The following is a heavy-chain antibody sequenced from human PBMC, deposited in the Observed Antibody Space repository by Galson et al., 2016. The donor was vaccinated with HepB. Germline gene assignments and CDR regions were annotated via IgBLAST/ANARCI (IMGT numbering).Heavy chain of an antibody. D-gene: IGHD5-18*01. Sequence: SLRLSCAASGFTVSSNYMSWVRQAPGQGLEWVSVIYSGGGTYYAAHVQGRFTISRDNSKNTLYLQMNSLRAEDTAVYYCARGGRETAMDYCYYGMDVWGQGTTVTVSS. CDR2: IYSGGGT. V-gene: IGHV3-66*01. CDR1: GFTVSSNY. J-gene: IGHJ6*02. CDR3: ARGGRETAMDYCYYGMDV.